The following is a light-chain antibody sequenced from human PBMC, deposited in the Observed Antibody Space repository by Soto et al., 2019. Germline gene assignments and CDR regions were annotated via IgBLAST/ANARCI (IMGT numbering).Light chain of an antibody. CDR2: NNN. Sequence: QSALTQPPSVSGAPGQRVTISCTGSSSNIGAGYDVHWYQQLPGTAPKLLIYNNNHRPSGVPDRFSGSKSGTSASLAIAGLQAEDEADYYCQSFDSSRPWVFGGGTKLTVL. J-gene: IGLJ3*02. CDR1: SSNIGAGYD. CDR3: QSFDSSRPWV. V-gene: IGLV1-40*01.